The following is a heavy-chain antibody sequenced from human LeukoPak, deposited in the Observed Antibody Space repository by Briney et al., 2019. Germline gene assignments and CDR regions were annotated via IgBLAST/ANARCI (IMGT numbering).Heavy chain of an antibody. D-gene: IGHD2-2*01. Sequence: SETLSLTCAVYGGSFSGYYWSWIRQPPGKGLEWIGEINHSGSTNYNPSLKSRVTISVDTSKNQFSLKLSSVTAADTAVYYCARKRDSTRNAFDIWGQGTMVTVSS. J-gene: IGHJ3*02. CDR2: INHSGST. CDR1: GGSFSGYY. V-gene: IGHV4-34*01. CDR3: ARKRDSTRNAFDI.